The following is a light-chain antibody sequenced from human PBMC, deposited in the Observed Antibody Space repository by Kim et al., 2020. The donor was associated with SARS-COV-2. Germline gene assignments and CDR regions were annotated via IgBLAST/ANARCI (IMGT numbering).Light chain of an antibody. J-gene: IGLJ3*02. Sequence: QSALTQPASVSGSPGQSITISCTGTSSDVGGYKYVSWYQQHPGKAPKLMIFDVTKRPSGVSNRFSGSKSGNTASLTISGLQADDEADYYCISYTSSRTWVFGGGTQLTVL. CDR1: SSDVGGYKY. CDR3: ISYTSSRTWV. V-gene: IGLV2-14*03. CDR2: DVT.